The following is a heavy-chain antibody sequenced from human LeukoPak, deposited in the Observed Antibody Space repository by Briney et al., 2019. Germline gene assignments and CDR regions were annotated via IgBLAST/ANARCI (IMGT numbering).Heavy chain of an antibody. CDR1: GFTFSSYW. D-gene: IGHD6-19*01. J-gene: IGHJ4*02. Sequence: GGSLRLSCAASGFTFSSYWMHWVRQAPGKGLVWVSRINSDGSSTTYADSVKGRFTVPRDNAKNTLYLQMNSLRAEDTAVYYCARNIGQWPDYWGQGTLVTVSS. CDR3: ARNIGQWPDY. V-gene: IGHV3-74*01. CDR2: INSDGSST.